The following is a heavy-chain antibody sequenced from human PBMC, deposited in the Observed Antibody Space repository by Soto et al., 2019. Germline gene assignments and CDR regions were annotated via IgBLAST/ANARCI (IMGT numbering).Heavy chain of an antibody. J-gene: IGHJ4*02. Sequence: QVQLVESGGGEVQPGRSLRLSCAASGFSFSNYVMHWVRQAPGKGLEWVAVIWYDGSNKYYADSVKGRFTISRDNSKNTLYLQMNSLRAEDTALYYCARTHSLCGRSNCSIPGGDYWGQGTQVSVSS. CDR2: IWYDGSNK. D-gene: IGHD2-15*01. V-gene: IGHV3-33*01. CDR3: ARTHSLCGRSNCSIPGGDY. CDR1: GFSFSNYV.